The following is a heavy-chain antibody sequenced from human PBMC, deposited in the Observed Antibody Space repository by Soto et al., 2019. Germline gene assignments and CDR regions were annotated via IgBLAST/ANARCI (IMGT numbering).Heavy chain of an antibody. J-gene: IGHJ3*02. D-gene: IGHD5-18*01. CDR1: GGSISSGGYY. Sequence: QVQLQESGPGLVKPSQTLSLTCTVSGGSISSGGYYWSWIGQHPGKGLEWIGYIYYSGSTYYNPSLKSRVTISVDTSKNQFSLKLSSVTAADTAVYYCARDLPGYSFAFDIWGQGTMVTVSS. CDR3: ARDLPGYSFAFDI. CDR2: IYYSGST. V-gene: IGHV4-31*03.